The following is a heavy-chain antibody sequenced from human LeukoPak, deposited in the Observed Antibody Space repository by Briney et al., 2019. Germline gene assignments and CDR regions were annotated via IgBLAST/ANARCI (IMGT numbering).Heavy chain of an antibody. V-gene: IGHV3-23*01. CDR2: ISGSGGST. CDR1: GFTFSSYA. Sequence: PGGSLRLSCAASGFTFSSYAMSWVRQAPGKGLEWVSAISGSGGSTSSAASVSGRFTISIDNPKNTLYLQMNSLRAEDTAVYYCATLYVDIVATQWYWGQGTLVTVSS. CDR3: ATLYVDIVATQWY. J-gene: IGHJ4*02. D-gene: IGHD5-12*01.